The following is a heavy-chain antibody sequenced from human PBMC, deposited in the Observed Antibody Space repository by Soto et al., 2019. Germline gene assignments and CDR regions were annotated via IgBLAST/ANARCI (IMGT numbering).Heavy chain of an antibody. CDR3: ARDPGSPYYYYGMDV. CDR1: GYTFTSYA. V-gene: IGHV1-3*01. J-gene: IGHJ6*02. Sequence: GASVKVSCTASGYTFTSYAMHWVRQAPGQRLEWMGWINAGNGNTKYSQKFQGRVTITRDTSASTAYMELSSLRSEDTAVYYCARDPGSPYYYYGMDVWGQGTTVTVSS. D-gene: IGHD6-13*01. CDR2: INAGNGNT.